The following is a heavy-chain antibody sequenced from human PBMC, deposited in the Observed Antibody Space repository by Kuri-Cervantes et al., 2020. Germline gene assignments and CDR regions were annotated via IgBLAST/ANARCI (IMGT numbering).Heavy chain of an antibody. CDR2: IIPIFATA. J-gene: IGHJ4*02. CDR3: AREEYVTIFGVVEMGVDY. Sequence: SVKVSCKASGGTFSSYAISWVRQAPGQGLEWMGGIIPIFATARYAQKFQGRITITADKSTSTAYMELSSLRSEDTAVYYCAREEYVTIFGVVEMGVDYWGQGTLVTVSS. CDR1: GGTFSSYA. V-gene: IGHV1-69*06. D-gene: IGHD3-3*01.